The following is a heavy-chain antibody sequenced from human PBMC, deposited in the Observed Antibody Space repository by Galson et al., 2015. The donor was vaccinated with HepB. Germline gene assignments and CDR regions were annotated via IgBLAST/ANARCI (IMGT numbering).Heavy chain of an antibody. J-gene: IGHJ3*02. Sequence: SCKASGYTFTGYYMHWVRQAPGQGLEWMGLINPNSGGTNYAQKFQGWVTMTRDTSISTAYMELSRLRSDDTAVYYCARHRVGWFGELFDIWGQGTMVTVSS. V-gene: IGHV1-2*04. CDR1: GYTFTGYY. D-gene: IGHD3-10*01. CDR2: INPNSGGT. CDR3: ARHRVGWFGELFDI.